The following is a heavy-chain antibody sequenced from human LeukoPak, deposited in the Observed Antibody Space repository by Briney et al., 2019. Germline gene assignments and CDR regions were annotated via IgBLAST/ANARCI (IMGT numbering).Heavy chain of an antibody. D-gene: IGHD6-19*01. Sequence: GGSLRLPCAASGFTFSSYEMNWVRQAPGKGLEWVSYISSSGSTICYADSVKGRFTISRDNAKNSLYLQMNSLRAEDTAVYYCARTKIAVADRWGQGTLVTVSS. CDR1: GFTFSSYE. CDR2: ISSSGSTI. J-gene: IGHJ5*02. V-gene: IGHV3-48*03. CDR3: ARTKIAVADR.